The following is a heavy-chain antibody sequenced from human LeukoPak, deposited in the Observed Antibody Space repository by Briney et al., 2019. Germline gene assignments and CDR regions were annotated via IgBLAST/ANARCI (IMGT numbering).Heavy chain of an antibody. V-gene: IGHV4-59*08. CDR3: ARRKVAFDI. CDR2: IHYSGST. J-gene: IGHJ3*02. Sequence: SETLSLTCTVSGGSISSYYWSWIRQPPGKGLEWIGYIHYSGSTNYNPSLKSRVTISVDTSKNQFSLKLSSVTAADTAVYYCARRKVAFDIWGQGTMVTVSS. CDR1: GGSISSYY.